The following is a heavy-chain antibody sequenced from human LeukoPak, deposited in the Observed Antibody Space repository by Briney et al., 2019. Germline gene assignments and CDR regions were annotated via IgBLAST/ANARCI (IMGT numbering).Heavy chain of an antibody. CDR1: GASIRSYY. J-gene: IGHJ3*02. CDR3: ARHVSDDAFDI. V-gene: IGHV4-59*05. Sequence: SETLSLTCTVSGASIRSYYWSWIRQPPGKGLEWIGSIYYSGSTYYNPSLKGRVTISVDTSKNQFSLKLSSVTAADTAVYYCARHVSDDAFDIWGQGTMVTVSS. D-gene: IGHD3-10*02. CDR2: IYYSGST.